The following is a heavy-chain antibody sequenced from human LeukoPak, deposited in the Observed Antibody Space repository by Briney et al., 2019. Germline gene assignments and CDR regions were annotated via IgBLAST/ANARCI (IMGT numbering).Heavy chain of an antibody. V-gene: IGHV7-4-1*02. D-gene: IGHD3-3*01. Sequence: ASVNVSCKASGYSFTSYAMNWVRQAPGQGLEWMGWINTNTGNPTYAQGFTGRFVFSLDTSVSTAYLQISSLKAEDTAVYYCARAFTTYYYYGMDVWGQGTTVTVSS. J-gene: IGHJ6*02. CDR1: GYSFTSYA. CDR2: INTNTGNP. CDR3: ARAFTTYYYYGMDV.